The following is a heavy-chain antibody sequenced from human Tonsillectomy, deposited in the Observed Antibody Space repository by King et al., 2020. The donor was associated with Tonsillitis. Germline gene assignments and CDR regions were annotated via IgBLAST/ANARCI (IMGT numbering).Heavy chain of an antibody. J-gene: IGHJ6*02. CDR3: AIPLSFRGYNYGWDYYYSYGMDV. CDR1: GFTFSSYA. CDR2: ISFDGSSK. Sequence: VQLVESGGGVVQPGRSLRLSCAASGFTFSSYAFHWVRQAPGKGLEWVAVISFDGSSKYYADSVKGRFTISRDNSKNTLYLQMNSLRPEDTAVYYCAIPLSFRGYNYGWDYYYSYGMDVWGQGTTVTVSS. V-gene: IGHV3-30-3*01. D-gene: IGHD5-18*01.